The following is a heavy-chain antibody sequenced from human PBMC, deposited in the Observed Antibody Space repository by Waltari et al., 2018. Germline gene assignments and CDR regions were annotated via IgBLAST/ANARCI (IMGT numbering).Heavy chain of an antibody. CDR2: FDPEDGEI. D-gene: IGHD4-4*01. V-gene: IGHV1-24*01. Sequence: QVHLVQSGAEVRRPGASVKVSCQVSGYTLTELSIHWVRQAPGKGLEWMGGFDPEDGEIIYAQKFQGRVTMTEDTSTDTVYMEVSSLRSEDTAVYYCASNQVDYSNYFYFDYWGQGTLVTVSS. CDR1: GYTLTELS. CDR3: ASNQVDYSNYFYFDY. J-gene: IGHJ4*02.